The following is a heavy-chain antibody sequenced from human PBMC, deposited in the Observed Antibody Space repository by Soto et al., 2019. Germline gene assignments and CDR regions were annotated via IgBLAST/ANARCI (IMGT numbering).Heavy chain of an antibody. CDR2: ISYDGSNK. V-gene: IGHV3-30*18. J-gene: IGHJ4*02. CDR3: AKGGRDYYDRSGYYPTVL. D-gene: IGHD3-22*01. CDR1: GFTFSSYG. Sequence: GGSLRLSCAASGFTFSSYGMHWVRQAPGKGLEWVAVISYDGSNKYYADSVKGRFTISRDNSKNTLYLRMNSLRAEDTAVYYSAKGGRDYYDRSGYYPTVLWGQGTLVTVSS.